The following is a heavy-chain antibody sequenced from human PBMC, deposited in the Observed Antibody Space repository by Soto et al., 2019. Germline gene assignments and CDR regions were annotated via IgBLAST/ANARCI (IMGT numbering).Heavy chain of an antibody. CDR3: ARQSWGGDGTEG. CDR1: GFPFCDFT. Sequence: ASGFPFCDFTVSLISQAPGKGLEWVSSISSSSRDKFYADSLKARVTISRDNANASVFLQMDNLRGEDTAVYYCARQSWGGDGTEGSGQATTVTVS. V-gene: IGHV3-11*06. D-gene: IGHD3-16*01. CDR2: ISSSSRDK. J-gene: IGHJ6*02.